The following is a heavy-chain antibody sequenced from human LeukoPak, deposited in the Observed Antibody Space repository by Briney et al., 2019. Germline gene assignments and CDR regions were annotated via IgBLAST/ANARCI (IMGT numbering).Heavy chain of an antibody. J-gene: IGHJ4*02. CDR1: GYTFTGYY. Sequence: ASVKVSCKASGYTFTGYYMHWVRQAPGQGLDWMGWINTNTGNPTYAPGFTGRFVFSLDTSVSTAYLQISSLKAEDTAVYYCARVSSSWLFDYWGQGTLVTVSS. V-gene: IGHV7-4-1*02. CDR3: ARVSSSWLFDY. CDR2: INTNTGNP. D-gene: IGHD6-13*01.